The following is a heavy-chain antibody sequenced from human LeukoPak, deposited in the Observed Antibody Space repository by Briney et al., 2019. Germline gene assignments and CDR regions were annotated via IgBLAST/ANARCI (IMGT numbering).Heavy chain of an antibody. D-gene: IGHD5-24*01. Sequence: ASVKVSCKPSGYPLSSYGVNWGRQAPGQGLEWMGWISPYNNKRHYARKFQGRVTLTTDTSTSTVYMDLRSLRSDDTALYYCARDTGWLQLGNGAIDLWGQGTMVSVSS. CDR1: GYPLSSYG. V-gene: IGHV1-18*01. J-gene: IGHJ3*01. CDR3: ARDTGWLQLGNGAIDL. CDR2: ISPYNNKR.